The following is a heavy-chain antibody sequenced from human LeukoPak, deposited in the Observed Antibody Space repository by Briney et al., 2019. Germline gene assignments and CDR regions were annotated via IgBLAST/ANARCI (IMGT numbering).Heavy chain of an antibody. V-gene: IGHV3-23*01. J-gene: IGHJ3*02. D-gene: IGHD3-22*01. Sequence: GGSLRLSCAASGFTLSSYAMSWVRQAPGKGLEWVSAISGSGGSTYYADSVKGRFTISRDNSKNTLYLQMNSLRAEDTAVYYCAKDLKEWGYYSDAFDIWGQGTMVTVSS. CDR1: GFTLSSYA. CDR3: AKDLKEWGYYSDAFDI. CDR2: ISGSGGST.